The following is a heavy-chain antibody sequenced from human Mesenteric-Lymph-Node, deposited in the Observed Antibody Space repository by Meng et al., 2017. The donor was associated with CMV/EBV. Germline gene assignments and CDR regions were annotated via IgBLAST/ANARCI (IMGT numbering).Heavy chain of an antibody. CDR2: IYSDDRVA. CDR3: ANQHYISGWSDAFDI. D-gene: IGHD6-19*01. CDR1: GLTFSDFA. V-gene: IGHV3-23*03. Sequence: GGSLRLSCAASGLTFSDFATSWVRQAPGKGLEWVSVIYSDDRVAYYAASVKGRFTISRDNSKNTLYLQMNSLRAEDTAVYYCANQHYISGWSDAFDIWGQGTVVTVSS. J-gene: IGHJ3*02.